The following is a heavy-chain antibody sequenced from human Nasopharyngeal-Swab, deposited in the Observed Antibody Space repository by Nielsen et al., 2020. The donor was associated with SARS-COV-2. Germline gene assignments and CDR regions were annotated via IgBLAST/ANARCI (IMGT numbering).Heavy chain of an antibody. CDR3: ARGFGSGSYYKSYYYYYYMDV. CDR2: MNPNSGNT. D-gene: IGHD3-10*01. CDR1: GYTFTSYD. Sequence: ASVKVSCKASGYTFTSYDINWVRQATGQGLEWMGWMNPNSGNTGYAQKFQGRVTMTRNTPISTAYMELSSLRSEDTAVYYCARGFGSGSYYKSYYYYYYMDVWGKGTTVTVSS. V-gene: IGHV1-8*01. J-gene: IGHJ6*03.